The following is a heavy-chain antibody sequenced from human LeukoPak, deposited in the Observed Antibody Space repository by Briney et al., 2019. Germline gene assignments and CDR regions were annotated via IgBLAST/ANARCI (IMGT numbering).Heavy chain of an antibody. J-gene: IGHJ4*02. D-gene: IGHD1-26*01. CDR2: INPKSGGT. CDR1: GYTFTDYF. Sequence: ASVKVSCMASGYTFTDYFIHWVRQAPGQGLEWMGWINPKSGGTNYAQKFQGRVTMTRDTSISTACVDLRSLRSDDTAVYYCARVRIHLYFDDSGPFDYWGQGTLVTVSS. CDR3: ARVRIHLYFDDSGPFDY. V-gene: IGHV1-2*02.